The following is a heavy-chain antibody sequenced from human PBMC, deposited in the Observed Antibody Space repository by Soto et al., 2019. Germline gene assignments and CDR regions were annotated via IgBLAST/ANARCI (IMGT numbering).Heavy chain of an antibody. J-gene: IGHJ4*02. CDR3: ARDRSSEEEPFDY. CDR2: IIPIFGTT. Sequence: SVKVSCKASGGTFSSYAISWVRQAPGQGLEWMGGIIPIFGTTNYAQNFQGGVTITADESTSTAYMDLSGLRSEDTAVYYCARDRSSEEEPFDYWGQGTLVTVSS. CDR1: GGTFSSYA. D-gene: IGHD6-6*01. V-gene: IGHV1-69*13.